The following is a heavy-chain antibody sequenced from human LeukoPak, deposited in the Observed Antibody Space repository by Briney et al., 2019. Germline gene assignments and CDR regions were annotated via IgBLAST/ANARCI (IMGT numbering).Heavy chain of an antibody. D-gene: IGHD2-15*01. V-gene: IGHV3-11*01. CDR1: GFTFSDYY. J-gene: IGHJ4*02. CDR3: ARDEWSRSVVVAATRTFFDF. Sequence: PGGSLRLSCAASGFTFSDYYMSWIRQAPGKGLEWVSYISSSGSTIYYADSVKGRFTISRDNAKNSLYLQMNSLRAEDTAVYYCARDEWSRSVVVAATRTFFDFWGQGTLVTVSS. CDR2: ISSSGSTI.